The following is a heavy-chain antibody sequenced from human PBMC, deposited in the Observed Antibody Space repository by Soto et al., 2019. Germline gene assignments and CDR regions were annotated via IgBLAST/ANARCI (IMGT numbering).Heavy chain of an antibody. J-gene: IGHJ4*02. D-gene: IGHD6-6*01. V-gene: IGHV1-18*01. CDR3: ARDYTYSSSSDFDY. CDR1: GYTFTSYG. CDR2: ISAYNGNT. Sequence: GASVKVSCKASGYTFTSYGISWVRQAPGQGLEWMGWISAYNGNTNYAQKLQGRVTMTTDTSTSTAYMELRSLRSDDTAVYYCARDYTYSSSSDFDYWGQGTLVTVSS.